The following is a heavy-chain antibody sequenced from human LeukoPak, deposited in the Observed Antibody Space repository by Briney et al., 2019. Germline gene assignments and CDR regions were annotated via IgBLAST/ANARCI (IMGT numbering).Heavy chain of an antibody. V-gene: IGHV1-69*06. D-gene: IGHD5-12*01. J-gene: IGHJ4*02. CDR1: GGTFSSYA. CDR2: IIPIFGTA. Sequence: SVKVSCKASGGTFSSYAISWVRQALGQGLEWMGGIIPIFGTANYAQKFLGRVSMTADTSTSTAYMELRSLTSDDTAVYYCARSGRGTYYYFDLWGLGTLVTVSS. CDR3: ARSGRGTYYYFDL.